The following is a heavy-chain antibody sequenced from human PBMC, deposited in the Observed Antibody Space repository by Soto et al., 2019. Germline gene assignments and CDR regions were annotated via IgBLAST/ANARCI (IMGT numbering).Heavy chain of an antibody. CDR3: AREGGIAVAGPALDY. CDR2: IWYDGSNK. J-gene: IGHJ4*02. V-gene: IGHV3-33*01. CDR1: GFTFSSYG. D-gene: IGHD6-19*01. Sequence: GGSLRLSCAASGFTFSSYGMHWVRQAPGKGLEWVAVIWYDGSNKYYADSVKGRFTIPRDNSKNTLYLQMNSLRAEDTAVYYCAREGGIAVAGPALDYWGQGTLVTVSS.